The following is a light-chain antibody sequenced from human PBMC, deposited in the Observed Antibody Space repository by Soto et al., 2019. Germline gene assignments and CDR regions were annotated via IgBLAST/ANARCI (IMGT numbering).Light chain of an antibody. V-gene: IGLV2-11*01. CDR1: SSDVGGYNY. CDR3: CSYAGSYTPVV. J-gene: IGLJ2*01. CDR2: DVS. Sequence: QSALTQPRSVSGSPGQSVTISCTGTSSDVGGYNYVSWYQQHPGKAPKLMIYDVSKRPSGVPDRFSGSKSGNTASLTISGLQAVDEADYYCCSYAGSYTPVVFGGGTKLTVL.